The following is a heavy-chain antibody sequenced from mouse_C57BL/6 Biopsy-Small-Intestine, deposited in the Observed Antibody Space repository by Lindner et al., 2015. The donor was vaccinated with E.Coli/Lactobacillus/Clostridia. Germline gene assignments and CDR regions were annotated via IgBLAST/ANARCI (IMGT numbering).Heavy chain of an antibody. CDR2: IIPVFGVA. Sequence: SVKVSCKASGGSFTNFPISWVRQAPGQGLEWMGGIIPVFGVADYAQKFQGRVTITADESTTTAYMELNSLRSEDSAMYYCARGARTKIVVVHYDAFEIWGQGTMVTVSS. D-gene: IGHD1-1*01. CDR3: ARGARTKIVVVHYDAFEI. J-gene: IGHJ3*01. CDR1: GGSFTNFP. V-gene: IGHV1-63*01.